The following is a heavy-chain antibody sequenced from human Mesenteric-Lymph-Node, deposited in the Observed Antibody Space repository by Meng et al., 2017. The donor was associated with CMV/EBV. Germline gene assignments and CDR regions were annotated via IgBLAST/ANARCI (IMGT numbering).Heavy chain of an antibody. CDR1: GYSFTSYW. Sequence: KVSCKGSGYSFTSYWIDWVRQMPGKGLEWMGIIYPGDSSTKYNPSFQGQVTISADKSISTVYLEWTSLEASDTAMYYCARSLSLAFDIWGQGTMVTVSS. CDR3: ARSLSLAFDI. CDR2: IYPGDSST. V-gene: IGHV5-51*01. J-gene: IGHJ3*02. D-gene: IGHD3-16*02.